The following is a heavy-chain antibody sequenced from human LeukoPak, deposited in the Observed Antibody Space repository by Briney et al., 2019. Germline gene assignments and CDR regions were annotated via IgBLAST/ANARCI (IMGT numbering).Heavy chain of an antibody. J-gene: IGHJ4*02. CDR1: GFMFSSNW. CDR2: ISGSGDNT. Sequence: GGSLRLSCAASGFMFSSNWKSWVRLAPGKGLEWVSGISGSGDNTYYADSVKGRFTISRDNSKNTLYVQVNSLGTEDTAAYYCAKGSYYDSSGSFYFDYWGQGTLVTVSS. D-gene: IGHD3-22*01. CDR3: AKGSYYDSSGSFYFDY. V-gene: IGHV3-23*01.